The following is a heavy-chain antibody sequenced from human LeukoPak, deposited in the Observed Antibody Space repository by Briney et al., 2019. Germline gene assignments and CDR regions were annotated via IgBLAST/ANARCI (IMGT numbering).Heavy chain of an antibody. Sequence: SETLSLTCTISSGSISSYYWSWIRQPPGKGLEWIGHIYYSGSTKYNPSLKSRVTISVDTSKNQFSLKLSSVSAADTAVYYCARVGSYYYVDYWGQGTLVTVSS. D-gene: IGHD1-26*01. J-gene: IGHJ4*02. V-gene: IGHV4-59*13. CDR2: IYYSGST. CDR1: SGSISSYY. CDR3: ARVGSYYYVDY.